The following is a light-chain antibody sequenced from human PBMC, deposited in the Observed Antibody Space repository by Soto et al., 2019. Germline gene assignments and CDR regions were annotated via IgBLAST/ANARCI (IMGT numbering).Light chain of an antibody. Sequence: NFMLTQPHSVSESPGKTVTSSCTGSSGSIGGDSVQWFQQRPGSAPTTVIFENNQRPSGVSDRFSGSVDSSSNTASLTISGLQTEDEADYFCQSYDRNNVNVVFGGGTKVTVL. V-gene: IGLV6-57*02. CDR3: QSYDRNNVNVV. CDR1: SGSIGGDS. CDR2: ENN. J-gene: IGLJ2*01.